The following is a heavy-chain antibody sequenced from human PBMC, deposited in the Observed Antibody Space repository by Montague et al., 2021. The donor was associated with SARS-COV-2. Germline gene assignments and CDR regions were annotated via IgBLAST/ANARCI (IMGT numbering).Heavy chain of an antibody. CDR3: AGDDIVLQGVTKGMDV. CDR2: MYYSGST. J-gene: IGHJ6*02. Sequence: SETLSLTCTVSGGSISSSNYYWGWIRQPPGKGLEWIGNMYYSGSTYYNPSLKSRATISIDTSKNQFSLKLSSVTAADTAVYYCAGDDIVLQGVTKGMDVWGQGTPVTVSS. V-gene: IGHV4-39*07. CDR1: GGSISSSNYY. D-gene: IGHD2-15*01.